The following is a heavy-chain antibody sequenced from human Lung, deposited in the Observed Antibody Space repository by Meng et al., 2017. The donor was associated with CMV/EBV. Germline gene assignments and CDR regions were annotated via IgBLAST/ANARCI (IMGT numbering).Heavy chain of an antibody. CDR2: IYSGGST. V-gene: IGHV4-59*01. J-gene: IGHJ1*01. CDR3: ASGVGQQLVLYY. D-gene: IGHD6-13*01. CDR1: GGSMSSYY. Sequence: SETLSLXCTVSGGSMSSYYWNWIRQAPGKGLEWIGYIYSGGSTNYNSALKSRVTISIDTSRKQFSLEVKSVTAADTAVYYCASGVGQQLVLYYWGQGAPVTVSS.